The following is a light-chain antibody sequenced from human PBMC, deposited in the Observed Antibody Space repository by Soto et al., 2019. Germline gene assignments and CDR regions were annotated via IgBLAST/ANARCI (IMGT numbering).Light chain of an antibody. CDR1: QSVLYNSNNKNY. V-gene: IGKV4-1*01. CDR2: WAS. CDR3: QQYYGIPYT. J-gene: IGKJ2*01. Sequence: DIVMTQSPDSLAVSLGERATINCKSSQSVLYNSNNKNYLAWYQQKPGQPPKLLIYWASTRESGVPDRFSGSGSGTDFTLTISSLQAGDVAVYYCQQYYGIPYTFGQGTKLEIK.